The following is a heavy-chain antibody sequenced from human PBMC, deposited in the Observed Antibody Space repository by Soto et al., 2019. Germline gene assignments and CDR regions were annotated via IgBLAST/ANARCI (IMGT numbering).Heavy chain of an antibody. CDR2: ISNSGGTA. CDR1: GFIFSTYA. D-gene: IGHD4-17*01. J-gene: IGHJ3*02. V-gene: IGHV3-23*01. Sequence: EVQLLESGGGLVQPGGSLRLSCAASGFIFSTYAMNWVRQAPGKGLELVAAISNSGGTAYYAESVRGRFAISRDNSINTLYLQRSSLRAEDTALYYCAHPRGYGVFDAVDIWGQGTMVTVSS. CDR3: AHPRGYGVFDAVDI.